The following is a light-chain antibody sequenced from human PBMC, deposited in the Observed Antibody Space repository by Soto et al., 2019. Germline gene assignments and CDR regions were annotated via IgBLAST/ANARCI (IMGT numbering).Light chain of an antibody. V-gene: IGKV3-15*01. Sequence: IVLTQSPGTLSLSPGERAILSCRASQTLRNNLAWYQQKPRQAPRLLIYDGFTRATGIPARFSGSGSGTDFTLTINSLQSEDFAIYYCQQHSAWPLTFGPGTKLDLK. CDR1: QTLRNN. CDR3: QQHSAWPLT. J-gene: IGKJ3*01. CDR2: DGF.